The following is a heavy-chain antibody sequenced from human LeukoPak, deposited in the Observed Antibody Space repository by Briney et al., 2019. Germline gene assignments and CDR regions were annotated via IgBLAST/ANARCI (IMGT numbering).Heavy chain of an antibody. D-gene: IGHD3-10*01. V-gene: IGHV4-34*01. Sequence: SETLSLTCAVYGGSFSGYYWSWIRQPPGKGLEWIGEIDHTGSTHYNPSLKSRVTMSVAASKNQFSLKLTFVTAADTAVYYCARVRGLWFGVRNDSWGQGTLVTVSS. CDR2: IDHTGST. J-gene: IGHJ4*02. CDR3: ARVRGLWFGVRNDS. CDR1: GGSFSGYY.